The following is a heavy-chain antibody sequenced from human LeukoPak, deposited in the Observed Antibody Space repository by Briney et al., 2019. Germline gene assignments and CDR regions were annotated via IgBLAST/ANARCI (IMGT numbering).Heavy chain of an antibody. CDR2: IKADGGEK. V-gene: IGHV3-7*01. J-gene: IGHJ4*02. CDR1: GFTFSTYW. D-gene: IGHD6-6*01. Sequence: GGSLRLSCAASGFTFSTYWMNWFRQTPGKGLEWVARIKADGGEKDHVASVKGRFTISRDNAKNSLYLQMNSLRVEDTAVYYCARGGAARPDFWGQGTLVTVPS. CDR3: ARGGAARPDF.